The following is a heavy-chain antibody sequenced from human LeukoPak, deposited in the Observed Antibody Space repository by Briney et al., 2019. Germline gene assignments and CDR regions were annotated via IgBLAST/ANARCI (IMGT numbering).Heavy chain of an antibody. Sequence: GGSLRLSCAASGFTFSSYSMNWVRQAPGKGLEWVSYISSSSSTIYYADSVKGRFTISRDNAKNSLYLQMNSLRAEDTAVYYCARDVEPLPDYMDVWGKGTTVTVSS. V-gene: IGHV3-48*01. D-gene: IGHD1-14*01. CDR2: ISSSSSTI. J-gene: IGHJ6*03. CDR1: GFTFSSYS. CDR3: ARDVEPLPDYMDV.